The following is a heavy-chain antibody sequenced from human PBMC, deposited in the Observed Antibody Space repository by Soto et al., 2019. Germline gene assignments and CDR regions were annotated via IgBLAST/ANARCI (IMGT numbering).Heavy chain of an antibody. CDR2: IYYSGST. V-gene: IGHV4-59*01. CDR3: ASGVVTYYDFWSGYYPDYYYYGMDV. Sequence: SETLSLTCTVSGGSISSYYWSWIRQPPGEGLEWIGYIYYSGSTNYNPSLKSRVTISVDTSKNQFSLKLSSVTAADTAVYYCASGVVTYYDFWSGYYPDYYYYGMDVWGQGTTVTVSS. J-gene: IGHJ6*02. CDR1: GGSISSYY. D-gene: IGHD3-3*01.